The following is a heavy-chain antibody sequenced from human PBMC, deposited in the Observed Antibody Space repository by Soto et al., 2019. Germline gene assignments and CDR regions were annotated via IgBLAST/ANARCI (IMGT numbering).Heavy chain of an antibody. J-gene: IGHJ5*02. D-gene: IGHD3-3*01. CDR2: ISAYNGNT. CDR3: ARDLRDDFWSGYYSWFDP. V-gene: IGHV1-18*01. CDR1: GYTFTSYG. Sequence: GASVKVSCKASGYTFTSYGISWVRQAPGQGLEWMGWISAYNGNTNYAQKLQGRVTMTTDTSTSTAYMELRSLRSDDTAVYYCARDLRDDFWSGYYSWFDPWGQGTLVTVSS.